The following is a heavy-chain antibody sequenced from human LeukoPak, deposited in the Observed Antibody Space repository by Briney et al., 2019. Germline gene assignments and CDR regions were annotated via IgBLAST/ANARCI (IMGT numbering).Heavy chain of an antibody. V-gene: IGHV3-21*01. D-gene: IGHD2-2*01. Sequence: GGSLRLSCAASGFTFSSYSMNWVRHAPGKVLEWVSSISSSSSYIYYADSVKGRFTISRDNAKNSLYLQMNSVRAEDTSVYYCASLDCSSTSCYGDDAFDVWSQGTMVTVS. CDR3: ASLDCSSTSCYGDDAFDV. J-gene: IGHJ3*01. CDR2: ISSSSSYI. CDR1: GFTFSSYS.